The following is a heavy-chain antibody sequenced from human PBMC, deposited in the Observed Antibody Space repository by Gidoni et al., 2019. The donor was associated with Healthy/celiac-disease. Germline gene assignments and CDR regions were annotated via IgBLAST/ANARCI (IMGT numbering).Heavy chain of an antibody. J-gene: IGHJ4*02. V-gene: IGHV3-30*18. CDR3: AKDRSPYCGGDCYSPDY. CDR1: GFTFSSYG. Sequence: QVQLVESGGGVVQPGRSLRLSCAASGFTFSSYGMHWVRQAPGKGLEWVAVISYDGSNKYYADSVKGRFTISRDNSKNTLYLQMNSLRAEDTAVYYCAKDRSPYCGGDCYSPDYWGQGTLVTVSS. D-gene: IGHD2-21*02. CDR2: ISYDGSNK.